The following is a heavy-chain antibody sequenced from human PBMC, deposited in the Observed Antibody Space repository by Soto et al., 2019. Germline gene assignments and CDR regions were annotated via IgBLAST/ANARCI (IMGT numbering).Heavy chain of an antibody. CDR2: INPSGGST. CDR1: GYTFTSYY. Sequence: ASVKVSCKASGYTFTSYYMHWVRQAPGQGLEWMGIINPSGGSTSYAQKFQGRVTMTRDTSTSTVYMELSSLRSEDTAVYYCAREEVDYYGSGYHYDWFDPWGQGTLVTVSS. J-gene: IGHJ5*02. CDR3: AREEVDYYGSGYHYDWFDP. D-gene: IGHD3-10*01. V-gene: IGHV1-46*03.